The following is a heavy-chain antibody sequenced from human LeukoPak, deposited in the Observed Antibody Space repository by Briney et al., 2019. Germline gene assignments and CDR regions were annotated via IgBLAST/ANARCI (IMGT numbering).Heavy chain of an antibody. CDR2: ISKDGSTT. CDR1: GFTFSRYE. CDR3: NVRWGPNSDY. D-gene: IGHD7-27*01. V-gene: IGHV3-74*01. Sequence: GGPLRLSCAASGFTFSRYEINWVRQAPGKGLVWVSRISKDGSTTHYADSVKGRFTISRDNAKNTLFLHINSLRAEDTAVYYCNVRWGPNSDYWGQGTLVTVSS. J-gene: IGHJ4*02.